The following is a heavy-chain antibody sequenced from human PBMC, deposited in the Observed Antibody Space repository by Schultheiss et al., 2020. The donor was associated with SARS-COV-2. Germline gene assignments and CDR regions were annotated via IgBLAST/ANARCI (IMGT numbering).Heavy chain of an antibody. CDR1: GFTVSSNY. CDR2: ISYDGSNK. CDR3: ARGYYSNSNFDY. J-gene: IGHJ4*02. D-gene: IGHD4-11*01. V-gene: IGHV3-30*03. Sequence: GESLKISCAASGFTVSSNYMSWVRQAPGKGLEWVAVISYDGSNKYYADSVKGRFTISRDNSKNTLYLQMNSLRAEDTAVYYCARGYYSNSNFDYWGQGTLVTVSS.